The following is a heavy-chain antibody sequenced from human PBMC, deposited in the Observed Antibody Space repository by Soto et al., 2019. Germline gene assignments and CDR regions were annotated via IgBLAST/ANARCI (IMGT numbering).Heavy chain of an antibody. D-gene: IGHD3-10*01. CDR3: ASALVGAFDV. J-gene: IGHJ3*01. Sequence: PSETLSLTCAVSGGSISSGGYSWSWIRQPPGKGLEWIGYIYHSGSTYYNPSLKSRVTISVDRSKNQFSLKLSSVTAADTAVYYCASALVGAFDVWGQGTMVTVSS. V-gene: IGHV4-30-2*01. CDR2: IYHSGST. CDR1: GGSISSGGYS.